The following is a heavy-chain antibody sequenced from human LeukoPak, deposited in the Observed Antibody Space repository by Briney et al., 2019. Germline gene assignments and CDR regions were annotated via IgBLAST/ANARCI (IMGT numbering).Heavy chain of an antibody. CDR1: GYTFTGYY. V-gene: IGHV1-2*02. CDR2: INPNSGGT. J-gene: IGHJ4*02. Sequence: ASVKVSCKASGYTFTGYYIHWVRQALGQGLEWMGWINPNSGGTNYAQKFQGRVTMTRDTSISTAYMELSRLSSDDTAVYYCARFSGFWSGSSFYNFAYCGQGALVNV. D-gene: IGHD3-3*01. CDR3: ARFSGFWSGSSFYNFAY.